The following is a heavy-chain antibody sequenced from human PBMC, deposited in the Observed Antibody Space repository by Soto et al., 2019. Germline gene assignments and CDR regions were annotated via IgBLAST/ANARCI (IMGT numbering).Heavy chain of an antibody. CDR1: GYTFTSYD. D-gene: IGHD6-19*01. CDR2: MNPNSGNT. CDR3: SREVAGTGGYYYYHYYMDV. Sequence: ASVKVSCKASGYTFTSYDINWVRQATGQGLEWKGWMNPNSGNTGYAQKFQGRVTMTRNTSISTAYMELSSLRSEDTAVYFCSREVAGTGGYYYYHYYMDVWGKGTTVTVSS. J-gene: IGHJ6*03. V-gene: IGHV1-8*01.